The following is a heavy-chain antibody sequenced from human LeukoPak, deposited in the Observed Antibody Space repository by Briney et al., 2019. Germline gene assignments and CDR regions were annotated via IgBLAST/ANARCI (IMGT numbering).Heavy chain of an antibody. CDR2: IYTSGST. V-gene: IGHV4-4*07. Sequence: SETLPLTCTVSGGSISSYYWSWIRQPAGKGLEWIGRIYTSGSTNYNPSLKSRVTMSVDTSKNQFSLKLSSVTAADTAVYYCARSGVRAPDWYFDLWGRGTLVTVSS. CDR3: ARSGVRAPDWYFDL. CDR1: GGSISSYY. D-gene: IGHD2-8*01. J-gene: IGHJ2*01.